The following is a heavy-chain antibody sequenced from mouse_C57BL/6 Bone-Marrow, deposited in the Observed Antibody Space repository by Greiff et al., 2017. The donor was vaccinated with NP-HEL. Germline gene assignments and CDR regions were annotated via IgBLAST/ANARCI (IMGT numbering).Heavy chain of an antibody. V-gene: IGHV1-5*01. CDR1: GYTFTSYW. CDR3: TRESNYGPWFAY. J-gene: IGHJ3*01. Sequence: EVKLVESGTVLARPGASVKMSCKTSGYTFTSYWMHWVKQRPGQGLEWIGAIYPGNSDTSYNQKFKGKAKLTAVTSASTAYMELSSLTNEDSAVYYCTRESNYGPWFAYWGQGTLVTVSA. CDR2: IYPGNSDT. D-gene: IGHD1-2*01.